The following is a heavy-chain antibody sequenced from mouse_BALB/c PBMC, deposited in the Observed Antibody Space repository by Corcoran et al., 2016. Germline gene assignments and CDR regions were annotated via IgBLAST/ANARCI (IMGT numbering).Heavy chain of an antibody. V-gene: IGHV9-3-1*01. J-gene: IGHJ2*01. CDR2: INTYTGEP. CDR1: GYTFTNYG. Sequence: QIQLVQSGPELKKPGETVKISCKASGYTFTNYGMNWVKQAPGKGLKWMGWINTYTGEPTYADDFKGRFSFSLETSANTAYLQINNLKNEDTATYFCARFYYDYRDFDYWGQGTTLTVSS. D-gene: IGHD2-4*01. CDR3: ARFYYDYRDFDY.